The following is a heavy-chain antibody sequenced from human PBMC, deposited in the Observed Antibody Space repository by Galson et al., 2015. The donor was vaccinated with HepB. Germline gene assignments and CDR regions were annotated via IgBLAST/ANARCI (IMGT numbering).Heavy chain of an antibody. D-gene: IGHD3-9*01. CDR3: AREERYEKPFDF. J-gene: IGHJ5*01. Sequence: SVKVSCKASGYTFSDNYIHWVRQAPGQGLEWLGWMNPNNGDTNYARKFQGRVTMTRDTSINTAYMELSGLRGDDTAVYYCAREERYEKPFDFWGQGTLLTVSS. V-gene: IGHV1-2*02. CDR1: GYTFSDNY. CDR2: MNPNNGDT.